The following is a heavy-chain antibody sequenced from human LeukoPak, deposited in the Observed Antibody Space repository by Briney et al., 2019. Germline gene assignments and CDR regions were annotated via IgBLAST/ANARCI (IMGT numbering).Heavy chain of an antibody. CDR3: ASSYSSSSGPIDY. Sequence: PGGSLRLSCAASGFTFSSYAMSGVRQAPGKGLRGFSAISGSGGSTYYADSVKGRFTISRDNSKNTLYLQMNSLRAEDTAVYYCASSYSSSSGPIDYWGQGTLVTVSS. CDR2: ISGSGGST. J-gene: IGHJ4*02. V-gene: IGHV3-23*01. D-gene: IGHD6-6*01. CDR1: GFTFSSYA.